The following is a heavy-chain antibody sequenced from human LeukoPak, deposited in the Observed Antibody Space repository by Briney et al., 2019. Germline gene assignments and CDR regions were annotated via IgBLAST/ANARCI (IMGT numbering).Heavy chain of an antibody. CDR1: GFTFTSFA. V-gene: IGHV3-23*01. CDR3: AKDLRGGYDFWSGYPFDY. J-gene: IGHJ4*02. Sequence: GGSLRLSCAASGFTFTSFAVNWVRQAPGRGLEWVSGISSNGGSTYYTDSVKGRFAISRDNSKNTLYLQMNSVRAEDTAIYYCAKDLRGGYDFWSGYPFDYWGQGTLVTVSS. CDR2: ISSNGGST. D-gene: IGHD3-3*01.